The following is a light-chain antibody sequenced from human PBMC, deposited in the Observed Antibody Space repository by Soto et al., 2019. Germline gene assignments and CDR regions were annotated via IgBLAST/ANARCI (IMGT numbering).Light chain of an antibody. V-gene: IGLV1-44*01. CDR3: AAWDASLNRYV. CDR1: SSNIVTNA. Sequence: QSVLTQPPSASGTPGQRVTISCSGGSSNIVTNAVNRSQQLPGTAPKLLIYNNNQRPSGVPDRFSGSKSGPSASLAISGLQSEDEADYYCAAWDASLNRYVFGTGTKGTVI. J-gene: IGLJ1*01. CDR2: NNN.